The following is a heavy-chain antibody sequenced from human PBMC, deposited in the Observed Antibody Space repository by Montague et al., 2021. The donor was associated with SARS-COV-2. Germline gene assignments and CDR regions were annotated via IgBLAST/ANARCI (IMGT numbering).Heavy chain of an antibody. V-gene: IGHV6-1*01. J-gene: IGHJ4*02. CDR2: TYYRSEWYS. D-gene: IGHD2-15*01. CDR1: GDSVSTNSGT. CDR3: ARAERGSCGDGNCYQYFFNY. Sequence: CAISGDSVSTNSGTWNWVRLSPSRGLEWLGRTYYRSEWYSDYSVSGKGRISINPDTSKNQFSLQLNSVTPEDTAVYYCARAERGSCGDGNCYQYFFNYWGQGTLVTVSS.